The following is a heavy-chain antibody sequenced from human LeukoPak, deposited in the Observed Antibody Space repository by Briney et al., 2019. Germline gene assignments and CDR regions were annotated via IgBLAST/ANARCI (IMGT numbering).Heavy chain of an antibody. D-gene: IGHD1-26*01. CDR2: INPNSGGA. Sequence: ASVKVSCKASGYTFTGYYMHWVRQAPGQGLEWMGRINPNSGGANYAQKFQGRVTMTRDTSISTAYTELSRLRAEDTAVYYCAILSGSYYVFDYWGQGTLVTVSS. J-gene: IGHJ4*02. V-gene: IGHV1-2*06. CDR1: GYTFTGYY. CDR3: AILSGSYYVFDY.